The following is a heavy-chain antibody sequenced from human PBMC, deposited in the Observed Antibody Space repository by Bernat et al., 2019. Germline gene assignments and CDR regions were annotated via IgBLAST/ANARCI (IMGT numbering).Heavy chain of an antibody. CDR1: GFTFSTYG. D-gene: IGHD6-25*01. CDR2: IWNDGSNK. J-gene: IGHJ6*02. V-gene: IGHV3-33*01. Sequence: QVQLVESGGGVVQPGRSLRLSCAASGFTFSTYGMHWVRQAPGKGLEWVSVIWNDGSNKYYGDSVKGRFTISRDNSKNTLYLQMISLIAADTAVYYCARYLSSSDLAYFYGLEVWGQGTTVTVSS. CDR3: ARYLSSSDLAYFYGLEV.